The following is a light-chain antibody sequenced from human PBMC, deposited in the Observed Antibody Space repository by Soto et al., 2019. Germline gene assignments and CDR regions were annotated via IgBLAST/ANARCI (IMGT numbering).Light chain of an antibody. CDR1: QSISSW. CDR3: KQYNSYST. V-gene: IGKV1-5*01. Sequence: DIHMTHSPSTLSASVGDTVTVTCRASQSISSWLAWYQQKPGKAPKLLIFDASSLESGVQSRFSGSRSGTEFTLIIRSTQPDDFATYYCKQYNSYSTCGQGTKVDIK. J-gene: IGKJ1*01. CDR2: DAS.